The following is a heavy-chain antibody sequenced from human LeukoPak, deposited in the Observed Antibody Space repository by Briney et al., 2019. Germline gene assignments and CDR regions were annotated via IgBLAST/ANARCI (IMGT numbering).Heavy chain of an antibody. CDR1: GFTFSSYS. Sequence: GGSLRLSCAASGFTFSSYSMNWVRQAPGKGLEWVSSISSSSSYIYYADSEKGRFTISRDNAKNSPYLQMNSLRAEDTAVYYCARDRGGPYSSGQNPFDYWGQGALVTVSS. CDR2: ISSSSSYI. D-gene: IGHD6-19*01. J-gene: IGHJ4*02. CDR3: ARDRGGPYSSGQNPFDY. V-gene: IGHV3-21*01.